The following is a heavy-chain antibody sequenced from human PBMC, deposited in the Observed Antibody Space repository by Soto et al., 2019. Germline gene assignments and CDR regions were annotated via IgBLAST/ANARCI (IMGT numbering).Heavy chain of an antibody. CDR3: TRGEYYDFWSGYLWYYGMDV. Sequence: GGSLRLSCAASGFTFSNAWMNWVRKAPGKGLEWVGRIKSKTDGGTTDYAAPVKGRFTISRDDSKNTLYLQMNSLKTEDTAVYYCTRGEYYDFWSGYLWYYGMDVWGQGTTVTVSS. CDR1: GFTFSNAW. J-gene: IGHJ6*02. CDR2: IKSKTDGGTT. D-gene: IGHD3-3*01. V-gene: IGHV3-15*07.